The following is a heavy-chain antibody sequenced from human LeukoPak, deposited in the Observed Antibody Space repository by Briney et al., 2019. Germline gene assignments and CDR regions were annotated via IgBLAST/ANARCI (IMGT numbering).Heavy chain of an antibody. V-gene: IGHV3-21*01. CDR2: ISSSSSYI. CDR1: GFTFSSYS. D-gene: IGHD6-13*01. J-gene: IGHJ5*02. CDR3: ARGLTYVAAAGTTNNWFDP. Sequence: GGSLRLPCAASGFTFSSYSMNWVRQAPGKGLEWVSSISSSSSYIYYADSVKGRFTISRDNAKNSLYLQMNSLGAEDTAVYYCARGLTYVAAAGTTNNWFDPWGQGTLVTVSS.